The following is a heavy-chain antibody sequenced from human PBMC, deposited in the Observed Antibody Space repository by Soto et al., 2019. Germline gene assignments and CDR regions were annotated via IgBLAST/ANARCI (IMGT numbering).Heavy chain of an antibody. J-gene: IGHJ5*02. D-gene: IGHD6-6*01. CDR1: GFTFSRHG. Sequence: GSVKGSFKAFGFTFSRHGFSWGRKAPGQGLEWMGWISAYNGNTNYAQKLQGRVTMTTDTSTSTAYMELRSLRSDDTAVYYCARDGEQLAASMWFDPWGQGTLVTVSS. V-gene: IGHV1-18*01. CDR3: ARDGEQLAASMWFDP. CDR2: ISAYNGNT.